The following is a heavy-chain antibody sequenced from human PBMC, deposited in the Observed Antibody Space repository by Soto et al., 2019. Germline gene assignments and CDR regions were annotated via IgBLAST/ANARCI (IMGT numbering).Heavy chain of an antibody. CDR3: ARSNYYDSSGYSRGAFWYFDL. CDR2: IIPIFGTA. CDR1: GGTFSSYA. V-gene: IGHV1-69*12. D-gene: IGHD3-22*01. J-gene: IGHJ2*01. Sequence: QVQLVQSGAEVKKPGSSVKVSCKASGGTFSSYAISWVRQAPGQGLEWMGGIIPIFGTANYAQKFQGRVTITAEESTSTAYMELSSLRSEDTAVYYCARSNYYDSSGYSRGAFWYFDLWGRGTLVTVSS.